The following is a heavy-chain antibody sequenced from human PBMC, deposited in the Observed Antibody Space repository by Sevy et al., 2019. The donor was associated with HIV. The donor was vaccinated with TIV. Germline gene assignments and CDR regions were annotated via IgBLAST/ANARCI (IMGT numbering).Heavy chain of an antibody. CDR3: AKVDVVVPVADYGLDV. V-gene: IGHV3-23*01. CDR1: GFTFSNYA. CDR2: ISRSGSST. D-gene: IGHD2-2*01. J-gene: IGHJ6*02. Sequence: GGSLTLSCAASGFTFSNYAMSWVRHAPGKGLEWVSSISRSGSSTDYADSVKGRFTISRDNSMNTLYLQMNSLRAEDTAVYYCAKVDVVVPVADYGLDVWGQGTTVTVSS.